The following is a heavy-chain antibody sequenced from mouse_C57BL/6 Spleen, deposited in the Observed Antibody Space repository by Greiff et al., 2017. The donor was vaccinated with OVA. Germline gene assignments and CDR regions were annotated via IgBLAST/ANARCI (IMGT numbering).Heavy chain of an antibody. CDR1: GFTFSSYA. CDR3: AREGYGNYWYFDV. J-gene: IGHJ1*03. Sequence: EVQVVESGGGLVKPGGSLKLSCAASGFTFSSYAMAWVRQTPEKRLEWVATISDGGSYTYYPDNVKGRFTISRDNAKNNLYLQMSHLKSEDTAMYYCAREGYGNYWYFDVWGTGTTVTVSS. D-gene: IGHD2-1*01. V-gene: IGHV5-4*01. CDR2: ISDGGSYT.